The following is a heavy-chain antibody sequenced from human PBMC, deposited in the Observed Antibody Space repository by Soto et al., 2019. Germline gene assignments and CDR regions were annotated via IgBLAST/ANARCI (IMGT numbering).Heavy chain of an antibody. CDR2: IYYSGKT. CDR3: ARAGIRGFDS. V-gene: IGHV4-30-4*01. Sequence: PSETLSLTCTVSGGSISSGDYYWSWIRQPPGKGLEWIGYIYYSGKTYYNPSLESRLTMSVDTSNNHFSLRLSSVTAADTAAYYCARAGIRGFDSWGPGTLVTVSS. J-gene: IGHJ4*02. CDR1: GGSISSGDYY.